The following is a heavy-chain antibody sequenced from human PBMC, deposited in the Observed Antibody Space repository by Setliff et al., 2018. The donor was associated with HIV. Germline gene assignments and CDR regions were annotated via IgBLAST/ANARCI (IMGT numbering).Heavy chain of an antibody. CDR2: IRYDGSNK. CDR3: AKFRYAIKSTYYFDS. D-gene: IGHD2-2*01. V-gene: IGHV3-30*02. Sequence: HPGGSLRLSCAASGFTFSSYGMHWVRQAPGKGLEWVAFIRYDGSNKYYADSVKGRFTISRDNSKSTVYLQMNSVTPEDSAMYYCAKFRYAIKSTYYFDSWGQGTLVTVSS. CDR1: GFTFSSYG. J-gene: IGHJ4*02.